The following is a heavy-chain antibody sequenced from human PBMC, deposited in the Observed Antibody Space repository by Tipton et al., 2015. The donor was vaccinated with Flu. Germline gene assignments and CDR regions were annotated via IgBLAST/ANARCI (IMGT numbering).Heavy chain of an antibody. Sequence: SLRLSCAASDFTFSSSTMSWARQAPGKGLEWVSAISSTTSYIFYADSVKGRFTISRDNAKNSLYLQMSSLGAEDTAVYYCARDRGYCSVSVCYMDVWGQETTVTVS. J-gene: IGHJ6*02. D-gene: IGHD2-8*02. CDR1: DFTFSSST. V-gene: IGHV3-21*06. CDR3: ARDRGYCSVSVCYMDV. CDR2: ISSTTSYI.